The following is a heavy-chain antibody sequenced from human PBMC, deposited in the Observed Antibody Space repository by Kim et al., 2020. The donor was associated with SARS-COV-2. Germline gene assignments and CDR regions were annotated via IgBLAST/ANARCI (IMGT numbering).Heavy chain of an antibody. CDR3: ARLPEDCHGSSTSCYEGAYYFDY. D-gene: IGHD2-2*01. J-gene: IGHJ4*02. Sequence: GESLKISCKGSGYSFTSYWIGWVRQMPGKGLEWMGIIYPGDSDTRYSPSFQGQVTISADKSISTAYLQWSSLKASDTAMYYCARLPEDCHGSSTSCYEGAYYFDYWGQGTLVTVSS. V-gene: IGHV5-51*01. CDR2: IYPGDSDT. CDR1: GYSFTSYW.